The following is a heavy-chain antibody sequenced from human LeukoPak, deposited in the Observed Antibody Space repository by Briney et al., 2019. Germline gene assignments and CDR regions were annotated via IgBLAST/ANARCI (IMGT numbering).Heavy chain of an antibody. J-gene: IGHJ4*02. CDR2: IYSGGST. CDR1: GFTVSSNY. V-gene: IGHV3-66*01. Sequence: GGSLRLSCAASGFTVSSNYMSWVRQAPGKGLEWVSVIYSGGSTDYADSVKGRFTISRDNSKNTLYLQVNSLRAEDTAVYYCAKEAVAGPGYWGQGTLVTVSS. CDR3: AKEAVAGPGY. D-gene: IGHD6-19*01.